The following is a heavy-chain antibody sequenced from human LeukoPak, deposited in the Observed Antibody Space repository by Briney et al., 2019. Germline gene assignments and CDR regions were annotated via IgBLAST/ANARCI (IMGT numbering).Heavy chain of an antibody. Sequence: SETLSLTCTVSGGSISSYYWRWIRQPPGKGLEWIGRIYTSGSTNYNPSLKSRVTMSVDTSKNQFSLKLSSVTAADTGVYYCARGMVATWVDYWGQGTLVTVSS. D-gene: IGHD5-12*01. J-gene: IGHJ4*02. CDR3: ARGMVATWVDY. CDR1: GGSISSYY. V-gene: IGHV4-4*07. CDR2: IYTSGST.